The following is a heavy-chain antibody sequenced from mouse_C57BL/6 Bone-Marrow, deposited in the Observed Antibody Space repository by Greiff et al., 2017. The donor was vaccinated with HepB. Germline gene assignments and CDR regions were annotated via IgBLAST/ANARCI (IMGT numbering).Heavy chain of an antibody. J-gene: IGHJ1*03. CDR2: IYPGSGST. Sequence: QVQLQQPGAELVKPGASVKMSCKASGYTFTSYWITWVKQRPGQGLEWIGDIYPGSGSTNYNEKFKSKATLTVDTSSSTAYMELRSLTSEDSAVYFCARPSLGRRYFDVWGTGTTVTVSS. CDR3: ARPSLGRRYFDV. V-gene: IGHV1-55*01. D-gene: IGHD4-1*01. CDR1: GYTFTSYW.